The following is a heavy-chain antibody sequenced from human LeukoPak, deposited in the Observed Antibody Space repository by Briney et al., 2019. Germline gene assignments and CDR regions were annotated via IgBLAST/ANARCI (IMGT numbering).Heavy chain of an antibody. Sequence: ASVKVSCKASGYTFTGYYMHWVRQAPGQGLEWMGWINPNSGGTNYAQKFQGRVTMTRDTSISTAYMELSRLRSDDTAVYYCARGTLYCSSTSCYPDAFDIWGQGTMVTVSS. CDR3: ARGTLYCSSTSCYPDAFDI. V-gene: IGHV1-2*02. CDR1: GYTFTGYY. J-gene: IGHJ3*02. D-gene: IGHD2-2*01. CDR2: INPNSGGT.